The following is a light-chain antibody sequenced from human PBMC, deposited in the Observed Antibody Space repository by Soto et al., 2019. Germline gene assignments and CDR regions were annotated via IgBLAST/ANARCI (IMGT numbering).Light chain of an antibody. CDR3: SSYTSSSTV. CDR1: SSDVGGYNY. CDR2: EVS. V-gene: IGLV2-14*01. Sequence: QSALTQPASVSGSPGQSITISCTGTSSDVGGYNYVSWYQQHPGKAPKLMINEVSNRPSGVSNRFSGSKSGNTASLTISGLQAEDEADYYCSSYTSSSTVFGTGTKVTVL. J-gene: IGLJ1*01.